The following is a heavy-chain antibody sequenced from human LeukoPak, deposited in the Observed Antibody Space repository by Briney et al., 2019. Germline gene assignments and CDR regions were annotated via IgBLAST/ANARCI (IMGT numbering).Heavy chain of an antibody. CDR2: IYYSGTT. CDR3: ARDYDSPHYFDY. D-gene: IGHD3-22*01. J-gene: IGHJ4*02. V-gene: IGHV4-39*07. CDR1: GGSITSSSSY. Sequence: SETLSLTCPVSGGSITSSSSYWGWIRQPPGKGLEWIGTIYYSGTTYYNPSLKSRVTISVDTSKNQFSLKLSSVTAADTAVYYCARDYDSPHYFDYWGQGTLVTVSS.